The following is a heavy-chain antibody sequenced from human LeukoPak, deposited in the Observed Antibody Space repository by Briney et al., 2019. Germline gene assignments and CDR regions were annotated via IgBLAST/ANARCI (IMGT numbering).Heavy chain of an antibody. D-gene: IGHD3-3*01. CDR1: GGSISSYY. CDR2: IYYSGST. CDR3: ARDEYDFWSGYYFRGAFDI. J-gene: IGHJ3*02. V-gene: IGHV4-59*01. Sequence: SETLSLTCTVSGGSISSYYWSWIRQPPGKGLEWIGYIYYSGSTNYNPSLKSRVTISVDTSKNQFSPKLSSVTAADTAVYYCARDEYDFWSGYYFRGAFDIWGQGTMVTVSS.